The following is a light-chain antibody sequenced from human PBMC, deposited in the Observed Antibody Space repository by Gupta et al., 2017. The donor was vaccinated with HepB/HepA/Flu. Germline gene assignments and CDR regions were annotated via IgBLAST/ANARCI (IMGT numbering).Light chain of an antibody. CDR1: SSNIGAGYD. CDR2: GNS. J-gene: IGLJ2*01. CDR3: QSYDSSLSGSV. Sequence: QSVLTQPPSVSGAPGQRVTIPSTGSSSNIGAGYDVHWYQQLPGTAPKLLIYGNSNRPSGVPDRFSGSKSGTSASLAITGLQAEDEADYYCQSYDSSLSGSVFGGGTKLTVL. V-gene: IGLV1-40*01.